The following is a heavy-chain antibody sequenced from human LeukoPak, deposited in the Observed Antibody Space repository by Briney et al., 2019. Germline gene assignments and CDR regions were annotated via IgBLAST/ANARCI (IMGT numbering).Heavy chain of an antibody. CDR2: INPNSGGT. V-gene: IGHV1-2*02. CDR3: ARDGEYSSSWRIIRNWFDP. J-gene: IGHJ5*02. Sequence: ASVKVSCKASGYTFTGYYMHWVRQAPGQGLEWMGWINPNSGGTNYAQKFQGRVTMTRDTSISTAYMELSRLRSDDTAVYYCARDGEYSSSWRIIRNWFDPWGQGTLVTVSS. D-gene: IGHD6-13*01. CDR1: GYTFTGYY.